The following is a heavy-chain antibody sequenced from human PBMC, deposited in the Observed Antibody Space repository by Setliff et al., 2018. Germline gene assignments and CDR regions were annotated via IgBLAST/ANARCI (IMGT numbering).Heavy chain of an antibody. J-gene: IGHJ5*02. D-gene: IGHD3-3*01. V-gene: IGHV1-8*02. CDR2: MNPNSGNT. CDR1: GYTFTSDD. CDR3: ARGGGTIFGVAANWFDP. Sequence: ASVKVSCKASGYTFTSDDINWVRQATGQGLEWMGWMNPNSGNTGYAQKFQGRVTMTRNTSISTAYMELSSLRSEDTAVYYCARGGGTIFGVAANWFDPWGQGTLVTVSS.